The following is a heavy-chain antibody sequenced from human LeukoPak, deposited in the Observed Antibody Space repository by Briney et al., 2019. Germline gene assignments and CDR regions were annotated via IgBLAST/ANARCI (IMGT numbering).Heavy chain of an antibody. V-gene: IGHV4-39*01. J-gene: IGHJ4*02. Sequence: PSETLSLTCTVSGGSISSSSHYWAWIRQPTGKGLEWMGSIYYSGTTYYNPSLKSRFTISVDTSKNQFSVKLSSVTAADTAVYYCARYYGGNFYFDYWGQGTLVTVSS. D-gene: IGHD4-23*01. CDR1: GGSISSSSHY. CDR2: IYYSGTT. CDR3: ARYYGGNFYFDY.